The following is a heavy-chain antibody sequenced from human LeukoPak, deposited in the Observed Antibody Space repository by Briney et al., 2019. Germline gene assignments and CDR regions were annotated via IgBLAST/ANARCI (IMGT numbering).Heavy chain of an antibody. CDR2: ISYDGSNK. CDR1: GFTFSSYG. D-gene: IGHD3-3*01. CDR3: AKELFITIFGVVKDYYCYGMDV. J-gene: IGHJ6*02. Sequence: GGSLRLSCAASGFTFSSYGMHWVRQAPGKGLEWVAVISYDGSNKYYADSVKGRFTISRDNSKNTLYLQMNSLRAEDTAVYYCAKELFITIFGVVKDYYCYGMDVWGQGTTVTVSS. V-gene: IGHV3-30*18.